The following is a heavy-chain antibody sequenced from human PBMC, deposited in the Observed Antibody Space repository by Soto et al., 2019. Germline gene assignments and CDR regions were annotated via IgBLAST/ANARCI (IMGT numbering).Heavy chain of an antibody. Sequence: QVQLQESGPGLVKPSGTLSLTCAVSGGSISSSNWWSWVRQPPGKGLEWIGEIYHSGSTNYNPSLKSRVTISVDKSKNQFPLKLSSVTAADTGVYYCASVRGGYYYAMDVWGQGTTVTVSS. CDR2: IYHSGST. J-gene: IGHJ6*02. CDR1: GGSISSSNW. CDR3: ASVRGGYYYAMDV. V-gene: IGHV4-4*02. D-gene: IGHD3-10*02.